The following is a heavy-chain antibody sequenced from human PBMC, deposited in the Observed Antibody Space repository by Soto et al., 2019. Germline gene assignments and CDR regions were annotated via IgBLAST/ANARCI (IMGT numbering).Heavy chain of an antibody. CDR2: IIPVFGIV. Sequence: ASLKVSFKTSGYTFPNYYVHWVRQAPGQGLEWVGGIIPVFGIVKYAQKFQGRVTITADESTNTAYMDLGSLRSEDSAVYYCASGRITVVGSRAYYSMDVCGQGNTVTVS. V-gene: IGHV1-69*01. J-gene: IGHJ6*02. CDR3: ASGRITVVGSRAYYSMDV. D-gene: IGHD6-19*01. CDR1: GYTFPNYY.